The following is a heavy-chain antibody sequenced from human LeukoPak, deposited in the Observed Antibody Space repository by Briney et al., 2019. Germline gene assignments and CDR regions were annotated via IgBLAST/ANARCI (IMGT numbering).Heavy chain of an antibody. J-gene: IGHJ6*02. D-gene: IGHD4-23*01. CDR2: ISSSSSYI. Sequence: GGSLRLSCAASGFTFSSYSMNWVRQAPGKGLEWVSSISSSSSYIYYADSVKGRFTISRDNAKNSLYLQMNSLRAEDTAVYYCARVDSTVAYGMDVWGQGTTVTVSS. V-gene: IGHV3-21*01. CDR1: GFTFSSYS. CDR3: ARVDSTVAYGMDV.